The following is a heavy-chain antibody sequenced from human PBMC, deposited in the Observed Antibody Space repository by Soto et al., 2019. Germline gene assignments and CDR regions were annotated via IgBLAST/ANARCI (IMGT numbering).Heavy chain of an antibody. CDR2: IGGSGGRT. CDR3: AKDPSYYGCNLRGSYFDY. Sequence: EVQLLESGGGLVQPGGSLRLSCAASGFTFSTCAMSWVRQAPGKGLEWVSSIGGSGGRTYQADSVKGRFTISRDDSKNTLYLQMNSLRAEDTAVYFCAKDPSYYGCNLRGSYFDYWGQGTLVTDSS. D-gene: IGHD4-17*01. J-gene: IGHJ4*02. V-gene: IGHV3-23*01. CDR1: GFTFSTCA.